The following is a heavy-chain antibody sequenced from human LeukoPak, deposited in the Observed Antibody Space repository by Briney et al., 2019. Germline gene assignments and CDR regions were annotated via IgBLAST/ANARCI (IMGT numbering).Heavy chain of an antibody. CDR3: AKSRVPTAMTPLDY. CDR1: GFTFSSYA. CDR2: ISGSGGST. D-gene: IGHD2-2*01. J-gene: IGHJ4*02. Sequence: GGSLRLSCAASGFTFSSYAMSWVRQAPGKGLEWVSAISGSGGSTYYADSVKGRFTISRDNSKNMLYLQVNSLRAEDTAVYYCAKSRVPTAMTPLDYWGQGTLVTVSS. V-gene: IGHV3-23*01.